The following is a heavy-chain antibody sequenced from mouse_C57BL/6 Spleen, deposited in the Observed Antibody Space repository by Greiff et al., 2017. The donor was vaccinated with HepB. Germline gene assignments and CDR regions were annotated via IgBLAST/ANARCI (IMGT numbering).Heavy chain of an antibody. V-gene: IGHV1-82*01. CDR1: GYAFSSSW. D-gene: IGHD2-4*01. CDR2: IYPGDGDT. CDR3: SRGDDFPYAMDY. Sequence: QVQLQQSGPELVKPGASVKISCKASGYAFSSSWMNWVKQRPGKGLEWIGRIYPGDGDTNYNGKFKGKATLTADKSSSTAYMQLSSLTSEDSAVYFCSRGDDFPYAMDYWGQGTSVTVSS. J-gene: IGHJ4*01.